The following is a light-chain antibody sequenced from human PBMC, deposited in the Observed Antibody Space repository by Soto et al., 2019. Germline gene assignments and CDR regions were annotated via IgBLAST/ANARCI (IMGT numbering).Light chain of an antibody. CDR2: AAS. Sequence: DIQLTQSPASQSASVGDRVTITCRASDNIGSNLNWYQHQTGTAPKLLIYAASSLQGGVPSRFSGSGYGTQFTLTISGLQTEDFATYYCQQSYKILTFGGGTWVDI. J-gene: IGKJ4*01. CDR3: QQSYKILT. V-gene: IGKV1-39*01. CDR1: DNIGSN.